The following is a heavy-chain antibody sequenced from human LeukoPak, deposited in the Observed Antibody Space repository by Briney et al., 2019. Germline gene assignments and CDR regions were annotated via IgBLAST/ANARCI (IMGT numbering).Heavy chain of an antibody. J-gene: IGHJ3*02. CDR2: INPSGGST. Sequence: ASVKVSCKASGYTFTSYYMHWVRQAPGQGLEWMGIINPSGGSTSYAQKFQGRVTMTRDTSTSTVYMELSSLRSEDTAVYYCARDRRPTVAGTKAFDIWGQGTMVAVSS. V-gene: IGHV1-46*01. D-gene: IGHD6-19*01. CDR3: ARDRRPTVAGTKAFDI. CDR1: GYTFTSYY.